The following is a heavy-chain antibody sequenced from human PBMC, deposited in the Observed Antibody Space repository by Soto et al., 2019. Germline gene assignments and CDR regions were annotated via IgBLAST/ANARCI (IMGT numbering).Heavy chain of an antibody. V-gene: IGHV1-8*01. Sequence: QVQLVQSGAEVKKPGASVKVSCKASGYTFTSYDINWVRQATGQGLEWMGWMNPNSGNTGYAQKSRGRVTMTRTTSISTAYMELISLSSDDTAVYYCAREWAGAGFDYWGQGTLVTVSS. J-gene: IGHJ4*02. CDR1: GYTFTSYD. D-gene: IGHD6-13*01. CDR3: AREWAGAGFDY. CDR2: MNPNSGNT.